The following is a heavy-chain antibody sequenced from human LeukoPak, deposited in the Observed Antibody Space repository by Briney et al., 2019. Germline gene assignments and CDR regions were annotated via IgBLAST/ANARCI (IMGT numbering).Heavy chain of an antibody. CDR3: ARDQTPFY. V-gene: IGHV3-48*01. CDR1: GFTFSSYS. CDR2: ISRGSSTL. D-gene: IGHD2-15*01. Sequence: GGSLRLSCAASGFTFSSYSMNWVRQAPGKGLEWVSYISRGSSTLYYADSVKGQFTISRDNAKNSLYLQMNSLRAEDTAVYYCARDQTPFYWGQGSLVTVSS. J-gene: IGHJ4*02.